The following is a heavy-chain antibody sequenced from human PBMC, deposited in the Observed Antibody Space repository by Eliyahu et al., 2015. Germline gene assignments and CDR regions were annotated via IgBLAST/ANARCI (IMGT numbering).Heavy chain of an antibody. V-gene: IGHV4-34*01. D-gene: IGHD5-12*01. Sequence: QVQLQQWGAGLLKPSETLSLTCAXXGGSFXGYXWXWXRQPPGKGLEWIGEINHSGSTNYNPSLKSRVTISVDTSKNQFSLKLSSVTAADXAVYYCARGLRYRGLDYWGQGTLVTVSS. J-gene: IGHJ4*02. CDR2: INHSGST. CDR3: ARGLRYRGLDY. CDR1: GGSFXGYX.